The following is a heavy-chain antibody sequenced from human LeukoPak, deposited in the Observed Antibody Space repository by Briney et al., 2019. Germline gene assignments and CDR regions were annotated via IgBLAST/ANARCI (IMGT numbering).Heavy chain of an antibody. V-gene: IGHV4-39*01. CDR1: GDYITTTNYY. Sequence: KPSETLSLTCNVSGDYITTTNYYWARIRQPPGKGLEWIASVFYSGTTYYNPSLKSRVTISMDTSRKQISLRLTSVTATDTAIYYCARRSRLYRHETTGYHDSWGQGTLVTVSS. J-gene: IGHJ4*02. D-gene: IGHD3-9*01. CDR3: ARRSRLYRHETTGYHDS. CDR2: VFYSGTT.